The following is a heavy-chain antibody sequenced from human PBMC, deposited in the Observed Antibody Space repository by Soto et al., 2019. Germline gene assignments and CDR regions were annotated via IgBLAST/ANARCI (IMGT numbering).Heavy chain of an antibody. V-gene: IGHV4-30-4*01. CDR3: ARVAYYYGSSTPRGSYGAFDI. D-gene: IGHD3-22*01. CDR2: IYYSGST. Sequence: SETLSLTCTVSGGSISSGDYYWSWIRQPPGKGLEWIGYIYYSGSTYYNPSLKSRVTISVDTSKNQFSLKLSSVTAADTAVYYCARVAYYYGSSTPRGSYGAFDIWGQGTMVT. J-gene: IGHJ3*02. CDR1: GGSISSGDYY.